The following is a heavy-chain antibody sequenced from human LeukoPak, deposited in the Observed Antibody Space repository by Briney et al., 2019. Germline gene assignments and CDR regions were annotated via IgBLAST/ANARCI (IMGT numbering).Heavy chain of an antibody. V-gene: IGHV4-39*01. CDR1: GGSISSSTYY. J-gene: IGHJ3*02. CDR3: ARQGGGGRAFDI. Sequence: SETLSLTCSVSGGSISSSTYYWGWIRQPPGKGLEWIGSIYYSGSTYYNLSLKSRVTIFVDTSKNQFSLKLTSVTAADTAVYYCARQGGGGRAFDIWGQGTMVTVAS. CDR2: IYYSGST. D-gene: IGHD1-26*01.